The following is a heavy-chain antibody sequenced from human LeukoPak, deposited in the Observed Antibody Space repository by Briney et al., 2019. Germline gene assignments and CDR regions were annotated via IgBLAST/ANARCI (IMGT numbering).Heavy chain of an antibody. Sequence: PWGSLRLSCAASGFTFSTYSMTWVRQGPGKGLEWVSSIYPSGDSTFYADSVKGRFTISRDNSKNTLYLQMSSLRTEDTAIYYCAKDVVPDSGWDLDYWGQGTLVTVSS. D-gene: IGHD6-19*01. CDR3: AKDVVPDSGWDLDY. CDR1: GFTFSTYS. J-gene: IGHJ4*02. CDR2: IYPSGDST. V-gene: IGHV3-23*01.